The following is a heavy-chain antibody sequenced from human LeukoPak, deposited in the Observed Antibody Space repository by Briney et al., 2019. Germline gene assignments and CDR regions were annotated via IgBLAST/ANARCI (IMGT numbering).Heavy chain of an antibody. J-gene: IGHJ4*02. V-gene: IGHV1-18*01. CDR2: ISAYNGNT. Sequence: ASVKVSCKASGYTFTSYGISWVRQAPGQGLEWTGWISAYNGNTNYAQKLQGRVTMTTDTSTSTAYMELRSLRSDDTAVYYCARAGRGYYDFWSGYYRFDYWGQGTLVTVSS. CDR3: ARAGRGYYDFWSGYYRFDY. D-gene: IGHD3-3*01. CDR1: GYTFTSYG.